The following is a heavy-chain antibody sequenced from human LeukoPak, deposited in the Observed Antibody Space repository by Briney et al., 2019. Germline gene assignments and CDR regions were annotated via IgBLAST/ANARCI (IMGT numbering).Heavy chain of an antibody. CDR2: INPNSGGT. D-gene: IGHD3-22*01. J-gene: IGHJ4*02. CDR1: GYTFTGYY. V-gene: IGHV1-2*02. Sequence: GASVKVSCKASGYTFTGYYMHWVRQAPGQGLEWMGWINPNSGGTNYAQKFQGRVTMTRDTSISTAYMELSRLRSDDTAVYYCARDTYYDSSGYQGYWGQGTLVTVSS. CDR3: ARDTYYDSSGYQGY.